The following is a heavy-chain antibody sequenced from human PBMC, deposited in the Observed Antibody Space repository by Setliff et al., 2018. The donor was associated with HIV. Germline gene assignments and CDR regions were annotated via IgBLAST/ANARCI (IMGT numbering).Heavy chain of an antibody. Sequence: ASVKVSCKASRYTFTSYGISWVRQAPGQGLEWMGWINTYKGNTNYAQKVQGGVTLTKDTSTSTAYLEVRSLRSDDTAVYYCAREQFPSQECSGGSCYPKPYYFDYWGQGTLVTVSS. CDR1: RYTFTSYG. CDR2: INTYKGNT. J-gene: IGHJ4*02. CDR3: AREQFPSQECSGGSCYPKPYYFDY. V-gene: IGHV1-18*01. D-gene: IGHD2-15*01.